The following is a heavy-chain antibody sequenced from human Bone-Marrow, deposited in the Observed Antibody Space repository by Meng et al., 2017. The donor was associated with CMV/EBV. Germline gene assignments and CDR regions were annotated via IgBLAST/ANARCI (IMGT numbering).Heavy chain of an antibody. Sequence: SETLSLTCTVSGGSISSSSYYWGWIRKPPGKGLEWIGSIYYSGSTYYNPTLNSRVTISVDTSKNQFSLKLSSVTAADTAVYYCASRSSSWTGQYNWFDPWGQGTLVTVSS. CDR1: GGSISSSSYY. CDR3: ASRSSSWTGQYNWFDP. J-gene: IGHJ5*02. D-gene: IGHD6-13*01. CDR2: IYYSGST. V-gene: IGHV4-39*01.